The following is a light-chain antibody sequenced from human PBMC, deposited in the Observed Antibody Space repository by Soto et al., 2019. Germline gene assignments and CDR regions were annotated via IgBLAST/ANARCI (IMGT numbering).Light chain of an antibody. Sequence: DIVMTQSPDSLAVSLGERATINCTSSQSRLYNSNNGNYLAWYQQKPGQPPKLLIYWASTRESGVPDRFSGSGSATDFTLAISSLKAEDVAVYFCQQYHSSPWTFGHGTKVAIK. V-gene: IGKV4-1*01. CDR2: WAS. J-gene: IGKJ1*01. CDR3: QQYHSSPWT. CDR1: QSRLYNSNNGNY.